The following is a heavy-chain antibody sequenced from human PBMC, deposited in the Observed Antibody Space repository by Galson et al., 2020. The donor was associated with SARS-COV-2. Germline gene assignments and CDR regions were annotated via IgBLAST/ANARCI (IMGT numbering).Heavy chain of an antibody. CDR2: INDYNGNT. Sequence: ASVKVSCQASGYTFPNYGLSWVRQAPGQELEWMGWINDYNGNTNYAKKLLGRVTMTTDTSTNIDYMELRSLTSDDNAGDYCARDVLSGYVSDCYYWGQGTRGTVPS. V-gene: IGHV1-18*01. CDR3: ARDVLSGYVSDCYY. J-gene: IGHJ4*02. CDR1: GYTFPNYG. D-gene: IGHD5-12*01.